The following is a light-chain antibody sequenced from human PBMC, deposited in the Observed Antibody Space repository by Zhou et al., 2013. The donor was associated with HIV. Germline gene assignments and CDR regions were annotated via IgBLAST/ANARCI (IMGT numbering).Light chain of an antibody. Sequence: EIVLTQSPATLSLSPGERATLSCRASQSVSSYLAWYQQKPGQAPRLLIYGASTRATGIPARFSGSGSGTEFTLTISSLQSEDFAVYYCQQRSNWPRTFGQGTKLQI. J-gene: IGKJ2*01. CDR3: QQRSNWPRT. CDR1: QSVSSY. V-gene: IGKV3-11*01. CDR2: GAS.